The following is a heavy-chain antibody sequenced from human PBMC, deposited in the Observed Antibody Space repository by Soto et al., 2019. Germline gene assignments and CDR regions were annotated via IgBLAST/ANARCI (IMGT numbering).Heavy chain of an antibody. CDR3: ARREQSDYYYMDV. Sequence: EVQLVESGGGLVQPGGSLRLSCAASGFTFSNDAMDWVRQAPGKVLEYVSGISSNGVGTYYANSVKDRFTISRDNSKNTLYLQMGSLRAEDMAVYYCARREQSDYYYMDVWGKGTSVTVSS. V-gene: IGHV3-64*01. CDR1: GFTFSNDA. J-gene: IGHJ6*03. CDR2: ISSNGVGT. D-gene: IGHD6-19*01.